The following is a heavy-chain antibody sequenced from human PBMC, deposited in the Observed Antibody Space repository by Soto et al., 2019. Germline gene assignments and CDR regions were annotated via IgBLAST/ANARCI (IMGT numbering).Heavy chain of an antibody. CDR3: AKAYYYDSSGYFPYGY. D-gene: IGHD3-22*01. CDR2: ISGSGGST. CDR1: GFPFRSHG. V-gene: IGHV3-23*01. Sequence: GGALGIFRGGLGFPFRSHGHSLVRQAPGEGLEWVSAISGSGGSTYYADSVKGRFTISRDNSKNTLYLQMNSLRAEDTAVYYCAKAYYYDSSGYFPYGYWGQGTLVTVSS. J-gene: IGHJ4*02.